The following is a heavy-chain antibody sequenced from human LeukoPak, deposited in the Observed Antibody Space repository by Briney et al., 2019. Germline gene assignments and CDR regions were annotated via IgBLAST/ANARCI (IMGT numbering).Heavy chain of an antibody. CDR3: ARDGFWSGYYLGWFDP. Sequence: SETLSLTCTVSGGSISSYYWSWIRQPPGKGLGWIGYIYYSGSTNYNPSLKSRVTISVDTSKNQFSLKLSSVTAADTAVYYCARDGFWSGYYLGWFDPWGQGTLVTVSS. CDR1: GGSISSYY. CDR2: IYYSGST. V-gene: IGHV4-59*01. J-gene: IGHJ5*02. D-gene: IGHD3-3*01.